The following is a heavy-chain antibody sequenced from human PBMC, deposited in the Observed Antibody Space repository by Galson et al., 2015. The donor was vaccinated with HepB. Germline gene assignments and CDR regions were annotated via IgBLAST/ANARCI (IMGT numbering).Heavy chain of an antibody. CDR1: GFTFSSYW. V-gene: IGHV3-7*01. CDR2: IKQDGREK. CDR3: AREPGSFDI. D-gene: IGHD2-15*01. J-gene: IGHJ3*02. Sequence: SLRLSCAASGFTFSSYWMSWVRQAPGKGLEWVANIKQDGREKYYVASVKGRFTISRDNTKNSEYLQMNSRGAEDTAVYYCAREPGSFDIWGQGTMVTVSS.